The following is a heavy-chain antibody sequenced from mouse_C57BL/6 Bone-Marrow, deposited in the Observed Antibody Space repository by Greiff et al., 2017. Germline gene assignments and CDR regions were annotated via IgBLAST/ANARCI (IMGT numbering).Heavy chain of an antibody. CDR3: ASWLDYYGSSYYYWYFDV. J-gene: IGHJ1*03. CDR1: GYTFTSYG. V-gene: IGHV1-81*01. Sequence: VKLMESGAELARPGASVKLSCKASGYTFTSYGISWVKQRTGQGLEWIGEIYPRSGNTYYNEKFKGKATLTADKSSSTAYMELRSLTSEESAVYFCASWLDYYGSSYYYWYFDVWGTGTTVTVSS. CDR2: IYPRSGNT. D-gene: IGHD1-1*01.